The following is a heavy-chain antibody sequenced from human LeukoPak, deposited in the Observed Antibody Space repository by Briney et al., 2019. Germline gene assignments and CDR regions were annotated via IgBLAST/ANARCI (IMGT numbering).Heavy chain of an antibody. CDR3: ASGWRRTKGYYYHYYMDV. J-gene: IGHJ6*03. V-gene: IGHV3-73*01. CDR1: GFTFSGSA. Sequence: GGSLKLSCATSGFTFSGSAMHWVRQASGKGLEWVGRIRSKVANYATAYAASVKGSFTISRDDSENTAYLQVNSLKTEDTAVYYCASGWRRTKGYYYHYYMDVWGKGTTVIVSS. D-gene: IGHD3-3*01. CDR2: IRSKVANYAT.